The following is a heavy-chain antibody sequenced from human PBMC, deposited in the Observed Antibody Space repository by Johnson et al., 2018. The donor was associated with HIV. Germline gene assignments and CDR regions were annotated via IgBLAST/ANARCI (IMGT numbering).Heavy chain of an antibody. CDR3: AREYSSLSQGAFDI. J-gene: IGHJ3*02. V-gene: IGHV3-30*04. CDR1: GFTFSTYA. D-gene: IGHD6-6*01. CDR2: ISYDGSNK. Sequence: QVQLVESGGGVVQPGGSQRLSCSASGFTFSTYAIHWVRQAPGKGLEWVAVISYDGSNKYYADSVKGRFTISRDNSKNTLYLQMNSLRAEDTAVYYCAREYSSLSQGAFDIWGQGTMVTVSS.